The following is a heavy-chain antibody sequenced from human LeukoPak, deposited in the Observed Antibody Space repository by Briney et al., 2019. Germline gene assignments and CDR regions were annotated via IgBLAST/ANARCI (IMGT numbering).Heavy chain of an antibody. CDR2: IYYSGGT. CDR3: ARHVWLQPFDF. V-gene: IGHV4-59*08. J-gene: IGHJ4*02. Sequence: SETLSLTCSVSGGSMNSYYWSWIRQSPGKGLEWIGYIYYSGGTNYNPSLKSRVTISVDTSKNQFSLKLSSVTAADTAVYYRARHVWLQPFDFWGQGTLVTVSS. CDR1: GGSMNSYY. D-gene: IGHD3-9*01.